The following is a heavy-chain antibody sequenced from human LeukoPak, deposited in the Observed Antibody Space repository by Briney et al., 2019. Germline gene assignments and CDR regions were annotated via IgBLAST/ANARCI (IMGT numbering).Heavy chain of an antibody. CDR3: ARADGYIEFDY. Sequence: GSLRLSCAASGINFRSYSQNRVRQAPGKGPEWVSSISSSSSYIYYADSVKGRFTTSRDNAKNSLYLQMNSLRAEDTAVYYCARADGYIEFDYWGQGTLVTVSS. CDR1: GINFRSYS. D-gene: IGHD5-24*01. V-gene: IGHV3-21*01. CDR2: ISSSSSYI. J-gene: IGHJ4*02.